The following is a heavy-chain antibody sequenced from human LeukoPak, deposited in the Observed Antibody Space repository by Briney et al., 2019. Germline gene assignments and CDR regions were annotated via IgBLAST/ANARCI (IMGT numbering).Heavy chain of an antibody. J-gene: IGHJ4*02. D-gene: IGHD3-10*01. V-gene: IGHV4-38-2*02. Sequence: SETLSPTCTVSGYSISSGYYWGWIRQPPGKGLEWIGSIYHSGSTYYNPSLKSRVTISVDTSKNQFSLKLSSVTAADTAVYYCARVGDINYFDYWGQGTLVTVSS. CDR2: IYHSGST. CDR1: GYSISSGYY. CDR3: ARVGDINYFDY.